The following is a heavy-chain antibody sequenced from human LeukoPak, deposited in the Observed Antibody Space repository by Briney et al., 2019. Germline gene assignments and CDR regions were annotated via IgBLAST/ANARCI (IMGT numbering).Heavy chain of an antibody. CDR1: GFTFNRYE. Sequence: PGGSLRLSCAASGFTFNRYEMNWVRQAPGKGLEWLSFISSSGSIIYYADSMKGRFTISRDNAKNSLYLQMNSLRAEDTAVYYCARPSHMGYYFDYWGQGTLVTVSS. J-gene: IGHJ4*02. CDR2: ISSSGSII. V-gene: IGHV3-48*03. D-gene: IGHD1-26*01. CDR3: ARPSHMGYYFDY.